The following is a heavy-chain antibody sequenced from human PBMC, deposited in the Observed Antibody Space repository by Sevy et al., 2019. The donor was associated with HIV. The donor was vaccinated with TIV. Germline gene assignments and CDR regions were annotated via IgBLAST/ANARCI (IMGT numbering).Heavy chain of an antibody. CDR2: IWYDGSNK. J-gene: IGHJ6*02. CDR1: GFTFSSYG. CDR3: ARDVLKTLGRYQPYYYYYGMDV. Sequence: GGSLRLSCAASGFTFSSYGMHWVRQAPGKGLEWVAVIWYDGSNKYYADSVKGRFTISRDNSKNTLYLQMNSLRAEDTAAYYCARDVLKTLGRYQPYYYYYGMDVWGQGTTVTVSS. D-gene: IGHD1-26*01. V-gene: IGHV3-33*01.